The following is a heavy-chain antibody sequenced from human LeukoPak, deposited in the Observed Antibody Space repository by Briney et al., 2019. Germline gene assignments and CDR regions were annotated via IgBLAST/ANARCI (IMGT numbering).Heavy chain of an antibody. CDR3: AKEFRAAAGSSYYYYYGMDV. CDR2: ISWNSGSI. D-gene: IGHD6-13*01. Sequence: PGRSLRLSCAASGFTFDDYAMHWVRQAPGKGLEWVSGISWNSGSIGYADSVKGRFTISRDNAKNSLYLQMNSLRAEDTALYYCAKEFRAAAGSSYYYYYGMDVWGQGTTVTVSS. J-gene: IGHJ6*02. V-gene: IGHV3-9*01. CDR1: GFTFDDYA.